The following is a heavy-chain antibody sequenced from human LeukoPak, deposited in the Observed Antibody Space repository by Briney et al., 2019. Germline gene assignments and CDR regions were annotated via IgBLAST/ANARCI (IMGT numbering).Heavy chain of an antibody. V-gene: IGHV3-7*01. J-gene: IGHJ4*02. CDR2: IKQDGSEK. D-gene: IGHD3-3*01. CDR1: GGSISSSSYY. CDR3: ARGLRFLEWLFDY. Sequence: PSETLSLTCTVSGGSISSSSYYWDWIRQAPGKGLEWVANIKQDGSEKYYVDSVKGRFTISRDNAKNSLYLQMNSLRAEDTAVYYCARGLRFLEWLFDYWGQGTLVTVSS.